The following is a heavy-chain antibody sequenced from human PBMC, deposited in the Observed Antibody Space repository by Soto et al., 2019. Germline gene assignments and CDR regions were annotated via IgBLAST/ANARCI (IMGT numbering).Heavy chain of an antibody. Sequence: QVQLVQSGAEVKKPGASVKVSCKSSGYSFTGYYMHWVRQAPGQGLEWMGWINPNSGGTNYAQKFQGRVTITADESTSTAYMELSSLRSEDTAVYYCARLYDSSGYDDYWGQGTLVTVSS. CDR1: GYSFTGYY. V-gene: IGHV1-2*02. CDR2: INPNSGGT. D-gene: IGHD3-22*01. J-gene: IGHJ4*02. CDR3: ARLYDSSGYDDY.